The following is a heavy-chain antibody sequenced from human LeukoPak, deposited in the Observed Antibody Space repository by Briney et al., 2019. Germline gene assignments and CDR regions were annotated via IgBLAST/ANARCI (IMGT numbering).Heavy chain of an antibody. CDR3: ARALATTGGDNWFDP. CDR2: IYYSGST. D-gene: IGHD1-1*01. J-gene: IGHJ5*02. V-gene: IGHV4-59*01. CDR1: GGSTSSYY. Sequence: PSETLSLTCTVSGGSTSSYYWSWIRQPPGKRLEWIGYIYYSGSTNYNPSLKSRVIISLDTSKNHFSLKLSSVTAADTAVYYCARALATTGGDNWFDPWGQGTLVTVFS.